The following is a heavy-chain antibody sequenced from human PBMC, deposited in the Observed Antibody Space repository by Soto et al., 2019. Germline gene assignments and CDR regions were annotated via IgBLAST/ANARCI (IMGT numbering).Heavy chain of an antibody. D-gene: IGHD1-20*01. CDR1: GFTFSSYA. CDR2: ITGSASST. Sequence: EVQLLESGGGLVQPGGSLRLSCATSGFTFSSYAMTWVRQAPWKGLEWVSTITGSASSTSYADSVKGRFTKSRDKSKNMLYLQMNSLRVEDTGLYYCAKTYNWNYDYWGQGTLVTVSS. V-gene: IGHV3-23*01. CDR3: AKTYNWNYDY. J-gene: IGHJ4*02.